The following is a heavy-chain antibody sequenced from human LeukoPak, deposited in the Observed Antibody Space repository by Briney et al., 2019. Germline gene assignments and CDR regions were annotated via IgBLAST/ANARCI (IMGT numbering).Heavy chain of an antibody. CDR2: IKQDGSEK. CDR3: ARDGQGWLMSIGYYYFDY. V-gene: IGHV3-7*03. J-gene: IGHJ4*02. Sequence: HPGGSLRLSCAASGFTFSSYWMSWVRQAPGKGLEWVANIKQDGSEKYYVDSVKGRFTISRDNAKNSLYLQMNSLRAEDTAVYYCARDGQGWLMSIGYYYFDYWGQGTLVTVSS. D-gene: IGHD2-15*01. CDR1: GFTFSSYW.